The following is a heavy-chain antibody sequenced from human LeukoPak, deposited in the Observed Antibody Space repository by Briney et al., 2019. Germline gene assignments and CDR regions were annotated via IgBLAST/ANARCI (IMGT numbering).Heavy chain of an antibody. J-gene: IGHJ4*02. CDR1: GFTFSSYA. V-gene: IGHV3-23*01. Sequence: GGSLRLSCAASGFTFSSYAMSWVRQAPGKGLEWVSGISGSGGSTYYADSVKGRFTISRDNSKNTLYLQMNSLRAEDTAVYYCARDLTGEWELLGYWGQGTLVTVSS. CDR3: ARDLTGEWELLGY. D-gene: IGHD1-26*01. CDR2: ISGSGGST.